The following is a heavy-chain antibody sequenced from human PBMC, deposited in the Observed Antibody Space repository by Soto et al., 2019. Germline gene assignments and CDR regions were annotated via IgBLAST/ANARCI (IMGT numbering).Heavy chain of an antibody. CDR1: GFTFSRYS. D-gene: IGHD1-26*01. CDR3: ARGLGSTYFDY. V-gene: IGHV3-48*02. J-gene: IGHJ4*02. Sequence: LRLSCAASGFTFSRYSMSWVRQAPGKGLEWASYISSSGTTIYYADSVKGRFTISRDNAKNSLYLQMNSLSDEDTAVYFCARGLGSTYFDYWGQGTLVTVSS. CDR2: ISSSGTTI.